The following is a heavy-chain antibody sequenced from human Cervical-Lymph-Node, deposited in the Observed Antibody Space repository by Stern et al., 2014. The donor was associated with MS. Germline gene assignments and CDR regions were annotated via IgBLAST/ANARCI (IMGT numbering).Heavy chain of an antibody. V-gene: IGHV1-69*01. Sequence: VQLMQSGAEVKKPGSSVKVSCKTSGGTFNTYPINWVRQAPGQGLEWMGGIIPIFGKANYAQRFPGRGTITADESTSTAYMELSGLRSEDTAVYFCAIPLTVTVGAMDVWGQGTTVTVSS. CDR2: IIPIFGKA. D-gene: IGHD4-17*01. J-gene: IGHJ6*02. CDR1: GGTFNTYP. CDR3: AIPLTVTVGAMDV.